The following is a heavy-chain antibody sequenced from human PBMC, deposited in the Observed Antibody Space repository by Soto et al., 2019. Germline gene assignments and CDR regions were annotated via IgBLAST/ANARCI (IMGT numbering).Heavy chain of an antibody. CDR2: MNPNSGNT. D-gene: IGHD3-3*01. CDR1: GYTFTSYD. CDR3: ARGRENSFYDFWSGYYYEFDY. V-gene: IGHV1-8*01. J-gene: IGHJ4*02. Sequence: APVKVSCKASGYTFTSYDINWVRQATGQGLEWMGWMNPNSGNTGYAQKFQGRVTMTRNTSISTAYMELSSLRSEDTAVYYCARGRENSFYDFWSGYYYEFDYWGQGTLVTVSS.